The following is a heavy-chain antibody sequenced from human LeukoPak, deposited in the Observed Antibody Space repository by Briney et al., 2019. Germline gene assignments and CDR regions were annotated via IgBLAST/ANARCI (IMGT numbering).Heavy chain of an antibody. CDR2: INSDGSSI. V-gene: IGHV3-74*03. J-gene: IGHJ4*02. CDR1: GFTFSSYW. D-gene: IGHD5-12*01. Sequence: GGSLTLYCAASGFTFSSYWMSWVRQAPGKGLVWFSRINSDGSSITYADSVKGRFTIYTDNAKNTLYLKMNSLRVEDTAVYYCAREGRVSGYDFDCWGQGTLVTVSS. CDR3: AREGRVSGYDFDC.